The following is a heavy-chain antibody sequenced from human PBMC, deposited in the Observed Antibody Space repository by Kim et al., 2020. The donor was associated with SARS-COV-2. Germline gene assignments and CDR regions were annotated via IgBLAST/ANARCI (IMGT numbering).Heavy chain of an antibody. CDR1: TFTFSSYA. Sequence: GGSLRLSCAASTFTFSSYAMGWVRQAPGKGLEWVSAISYSGGNTYYADSVKGRFTISRDNSKNTLYLQMNSLRAEDTAVYHCARVRETTSGGYWFDPWGPGALVTLSS. D-gene: IGHD6-19*01. CDR2: ISYSGGNT. V-gene: IGHV3-23*01. J-gene: IGHJ5*02. CDR3: ARVRETTSGGYWFDP.